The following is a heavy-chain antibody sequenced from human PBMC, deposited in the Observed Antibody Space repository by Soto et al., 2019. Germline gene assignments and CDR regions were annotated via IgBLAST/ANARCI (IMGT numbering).Heavy chain of an antibody. J-gene: IGHJ6*04. V-gene: IGHV1-24*01. Sequence: ASVKVSCKVSGYTLTELSMHWVRQAPGKGLEWMGGFDPEDGETIYAQKFQGRVTMTEDTSTDTAYMELSSLRSEDTAVYYCATNWVGRRYDFWSGPDVWGKGTTVTVSS. CDR2: FDPEDGET. CDR1: GYTLTELS. D-gene: IGHD3-3*01. CDR3: ATNWVGRRYDFWSGPDV.